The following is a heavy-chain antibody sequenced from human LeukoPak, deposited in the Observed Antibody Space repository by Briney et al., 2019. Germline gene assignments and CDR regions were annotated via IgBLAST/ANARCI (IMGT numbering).Heavy chain of an antibody. V-gene: IGHV1-2*06. CDR3: ERIVGELDAQGNY. CDR1: GYTYTGNY. J-gene: IGHJ4*02. Sequence: ASVKVSCKASGYTYTGNYIHWVRQAPGQGLEWMGRINPKSGGANYAQKSQGRVNMTRDTSISTAYMELTRLRSADTAVYYCERIVGELDAQGNYWGQGTLVTVSS. CDR2: INPKSGGA. D-gene: IGHD1-26*01.